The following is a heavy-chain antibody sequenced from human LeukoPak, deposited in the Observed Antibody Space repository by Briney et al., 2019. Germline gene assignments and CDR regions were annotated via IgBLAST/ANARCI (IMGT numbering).Heavy chain of an antibody. V-gene: IGHV3-53*01. D-gene: IGHD3-22*01. CDR1: GFTVSSNY. CDR3: ARDRPYYYDSSGYYDL. CDR2: IYSGGST. Sequence: GVSLRHSCAASGFTVSSNYMSWVRQAPGKGLEWVSVIYSGGSTYYADSVKGRFTISRDNSKNTLYLQMNSLRAEDTAVYYCARDRPYYYDSSGYYDLWGQGTLVTVSS. J-gene: IGHJ5*02.